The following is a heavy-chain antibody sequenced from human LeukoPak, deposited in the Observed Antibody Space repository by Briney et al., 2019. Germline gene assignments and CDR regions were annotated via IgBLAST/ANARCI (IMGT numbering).Heavy chain of an antibody. J-gene: IGHJ4*02. CDR2: ISTTGATI. V-gene: IGHV3-48*03. D-gene: IGHD6-13*01. Sequence: PGGSLRLSCTASEFTLSSDEMNWVRQAPGKGLEWVAYISTTGATIYYADSVKGRFTISRDNAKNSLYLQMNRLRADDTAVYYFARDRPGYTSSWYSPFDYWGQGTLVTVSS. CDR1: EFTLSSDE. CDR3: ARDRPGYTSSWYSPFDY.